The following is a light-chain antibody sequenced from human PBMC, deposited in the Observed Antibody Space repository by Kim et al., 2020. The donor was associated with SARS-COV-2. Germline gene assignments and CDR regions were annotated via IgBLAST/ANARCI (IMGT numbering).Light chain of an antibody. CDR3: QQSYSAPPFT. V-gene: IGKV1-39*01. J-gene: IGKJ2*01. CDR2: ATS. CDR1: RGISIC. Sequence: ASVGYRVTISCRASRGISICLTWYQQKPGKAPRLLIYATSTLQSGVPSRFSGSGSGTDFALTISSLEPEDFATYYCQQSYSAPPFTFGQGTKLEIK.